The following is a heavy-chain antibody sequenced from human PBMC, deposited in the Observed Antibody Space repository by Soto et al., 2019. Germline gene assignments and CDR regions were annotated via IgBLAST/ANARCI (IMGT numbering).Heavy chain of an antibody. Sequence: GESLKISCKGSGYSFTSYWISWVRQMPGKGLEWMGRIDPSDSYTNYSPSFQSHVTISADKSISTAYLQWSSLKASDTAMYYCARHLYFAGSYSDYYGMDVWGQGTTVTVSS. CDR2: IDPSDSYT. J-gene: IGHJ6*02. D-gene: IGHD3-10*01. CDR3: ARHLYFAGSYSDYYGMDV. V-gene: IGHV5-10-1*01. CDR1: GYSFTSYW.